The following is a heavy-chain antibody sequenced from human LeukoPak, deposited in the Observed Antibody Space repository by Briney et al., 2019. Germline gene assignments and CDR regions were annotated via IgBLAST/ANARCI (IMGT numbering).Heavy chain of an antibody. V-gene: IGHV4-61*02. D-gene: IGHD2-2*01. Sequence: SETLSLTCTVSGGSISSGNYYWSWIRQPAGKGLEWIGRVYTSGITNYNPSLKSRVTISVDTSKNQFSLKLSSVTAADTAVYYCARDREYCSSTSCSGNGFDPWGQGTLVTVSS. CDR1: GGSISSGNYY. CDR3: ARDREYCSSTSCSGNGFDP. CDR2: VYTSGIT. J-gene: IGHJ5*02.